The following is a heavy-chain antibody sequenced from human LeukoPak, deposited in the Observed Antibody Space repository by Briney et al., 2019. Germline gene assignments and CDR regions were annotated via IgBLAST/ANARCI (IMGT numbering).Heavy chain of an antibody. CDR3: ARDDYSGGSCYGWFDP. J-gene: IGHJ5*02. V-gene: IGHV1-46*01. CDR1: GYTFTSYY. D-gene: IGHD2-15*01. CDR2: ITPTGGST. Sequence: ASVKVSCKASGYTFTSYYIHWVRQAPGQGLEWMGIITPTGGSTTYAPKFQGRVTVTRDTSTSTVYMELSSLRSEDTAVYYCARDDYSGGSCYGWFDPWGQGTLVTVSS.